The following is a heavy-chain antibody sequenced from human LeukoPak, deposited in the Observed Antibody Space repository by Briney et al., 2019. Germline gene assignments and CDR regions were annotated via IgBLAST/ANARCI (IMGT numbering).Heavy chain of an antibody. V-gene: IGHV1-2*04. CDR1: GYTFTGYY. D-gene: IGHD3-10*01. CDR2: INPNSGGT. CDR3: ARNGGSGSYYYYGMDV. Sequence: ASVKVSCKASGYTFTGYYMHWVRQAPGQGLEWMGWINPNSGGTNYAQKFQGWVTMTRDTSISTAYMELSRLRSDDTAVYYCARNGGSGSYYYYGMDVWGQGTTVTVSS. J-gene: IGHJ6*02.